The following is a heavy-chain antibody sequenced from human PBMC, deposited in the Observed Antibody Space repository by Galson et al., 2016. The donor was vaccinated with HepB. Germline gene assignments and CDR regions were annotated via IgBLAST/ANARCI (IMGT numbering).Heavy chain of an antibody. J-gene: IGHJ4*02. CDR1: GVTFSHYP. Sequence: SLRLPCAASGVTFSHYPMHWVRQAPGQGLQWVSVIYSGGYAYYSDSVKGRFTISRDESKNTVYLQMNSLRAEDTALYYCARSYYDFWSGLGYWGQGTLVTVSS. CDR3: ARSYYDFWSGLGY. D-gene: IGHD3-3*01. V-gene: IGHV3-53*01. CDR2: IYSGGYA.